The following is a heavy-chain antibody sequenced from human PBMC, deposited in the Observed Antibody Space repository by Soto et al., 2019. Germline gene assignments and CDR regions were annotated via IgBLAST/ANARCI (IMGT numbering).Heavy chain of an antibody. D-gene: IGHD3-9*01. CDR1: GFNFSDFY. CDR3: AIDHYEILTGSGWFGP. CDR2: ISSTSTYT. J-gene: IGHJ5*02. Sequence: GGSLRLSCTATGFNFSDFYMSWLRQAPGKGLEWISYISSTSTYTNYADSVQGRFTISRDNSKQSLYLQLHNLRAGDSAVYHCAIDHYEILTGSGWFGPWGLGTLVTVSS. V-gene: IGHV3-11*06.